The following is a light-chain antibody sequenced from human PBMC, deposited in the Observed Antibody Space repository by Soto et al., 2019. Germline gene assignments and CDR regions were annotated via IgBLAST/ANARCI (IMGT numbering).Light chain of an antibody. Sequence: QSALTQPASVSGSAGQSITISCTGTNSNVGSYNLVSWYQQHQGKAPELVIYEGTKRPSGVSTRFSSSKSGNTASLTISGLQAEDEADYCCCSYAGNSYVFGMGTKLTVL. CDR3: CSYAGNSYV. V-gene: IGLV2-23*01. CDR2: EGT. CDR1: NSNVGSYNL. J-gene: IGLJ1*01.